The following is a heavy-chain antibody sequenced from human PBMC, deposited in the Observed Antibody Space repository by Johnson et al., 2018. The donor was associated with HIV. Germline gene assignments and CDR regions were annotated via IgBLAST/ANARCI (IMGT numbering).Heavy chain of an antibody. Sequence: QVQLVESGGGLIQPGGSLRLSCAASGFTFSSYPMHWVRQAPGKGLEWVTLISYDGSKKYYADSVKGRFTISRDNAKNSLDLQMNSLRAEDTALYYCARDPTDPSMIVVGPDAFDIWGQGTMVTVSS. CDR3: ARDPTDPSMIVVGPDAFDI. V-gene: IGHV3-30*04. CDR2: ISYDGSKK. CDR1: GFTFSSYP. J-gene: IGHJ3*02. D-gene: IGHD3-22*01.